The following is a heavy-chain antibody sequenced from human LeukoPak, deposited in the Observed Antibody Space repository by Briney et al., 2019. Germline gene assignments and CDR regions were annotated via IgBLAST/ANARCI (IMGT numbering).Heavy chain of an antibody. V-gene: IGHV3-7*01. D-gene: IGHD3-22*01. Sequence: GGSLRLSCAASGFTFSSYWMSWVRQAPGKGLEWVANIKQDGSEKYYADSVKGRFTISRDNAKNSLYLQMNSLRAEDTAVYYCARPHATLYYYDSSGPFDYWGQGTLVTVSS. J-gene: IGHJ4*02. CDR3: ARPHATLYYYDSSGPFDY. CDR1: GFTFSSYW. CDR2: IKQDGSEK.